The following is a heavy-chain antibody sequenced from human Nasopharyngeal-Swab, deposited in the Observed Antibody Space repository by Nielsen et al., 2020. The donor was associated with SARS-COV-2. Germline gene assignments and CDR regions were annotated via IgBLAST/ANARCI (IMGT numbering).Heavy chain of an antibody. CDR1: GFTLSTYE. J-gene: IGHJ6*02. Sequence: GESLKISCVASGFTLSTYEMNWVRQAPGKGLEWVSYVSSSSTTTYYADSVKCRFTIYGDNTKKTLYLQMNNLRVEDTAVYYCARESLQWLGSYGMDVWGQGTTVIVSS. V-gene: IGHV3-48*03. CDR3: ARESLQWLGSYGMDV. CDR2: VSSSSTTT. D-gene: IGHD6-19*01.